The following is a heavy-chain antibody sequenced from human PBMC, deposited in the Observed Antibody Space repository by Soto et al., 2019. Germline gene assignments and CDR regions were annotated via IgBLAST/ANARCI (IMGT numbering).Heavy chain of an antibody. CDR3: ARYNLRIRTFDL. Sequence: QLQLQESGSGLVKPSQTLSLTCAVSGGSISSGVHSWSWLRQPPGNVLEWIGYICQRESTDYTPSLKSRVTISIDRSKNQSSLKLTSVTAADTAVYYCARYNLRIRTFDLWGQGTLVTVSS. D-gene: IGHD1-20*01. CDR1: GGSISSGVHS. CDR2: ICQREST. J-gene: IGHJ5*02. V-gene: IGHV4-30-2*01.